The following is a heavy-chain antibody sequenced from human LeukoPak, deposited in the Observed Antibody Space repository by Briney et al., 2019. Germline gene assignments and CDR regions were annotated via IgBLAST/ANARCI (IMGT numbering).Heavy chain of an antibody. Sequence: ASVKVSCKASGYTFTGYYMHWVRQAPGQGLEWMGWINPNSGGTNYAQKFQGRVTMTRDTSISTAYMELSRLRSDDTAVYYCARDRGGNYGDYPDYWGQGTLATVSS. CDR1: GYTFTGYY. CDR3: ARDRGGNYGDYPDY. J-gene: IGHJ4*02. CDR2: INPNSGGT. D-gene: IGHD4-17*01. V-gene: IGHV1-2*02.